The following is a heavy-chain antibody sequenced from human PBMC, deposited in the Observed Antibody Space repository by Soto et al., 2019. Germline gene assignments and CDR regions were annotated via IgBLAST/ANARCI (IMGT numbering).Heavy chain of an antibody. CDR1: GGSFSGYS. CDR2: IYHSGST. J-gene: IGHJ5*02. Sequence: SETLSLTCAVYGGSFSGYSWSWIRQPPGKGLEWIGYIYHSGSTYYNPTLKSRVTISVDRSKNQFSLKLSSVTAADTAVYYCARVPGPWGQGTLVTVSS. V-gene: IGHV4-34*01. CDR3: ARVPGP.